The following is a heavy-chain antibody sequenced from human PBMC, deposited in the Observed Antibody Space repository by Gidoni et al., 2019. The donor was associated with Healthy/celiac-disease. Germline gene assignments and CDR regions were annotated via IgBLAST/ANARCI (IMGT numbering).Heavy chain of an antibody. CDR3: AKHRRSGSYRRPYYYYGMDV. V-gene: IGHV3-23*04. CDR2: ISGSGGST. J-gene: IGHJ6*02. D-gene: IGHD3-10*01. Sequence: EVQLVESGGGLVQPGGSLRLSCAASGFTFSSYAMSWVRQAPGKGLEWVSAISGSGGSTYYADSVKGRFTISRDNSKNTLYLQMNSLRAEDTAVYYCAKHRRSGSYRRPYYYYGMDVWGQGTTVTVSS. CDR1: GFTFSSYA.